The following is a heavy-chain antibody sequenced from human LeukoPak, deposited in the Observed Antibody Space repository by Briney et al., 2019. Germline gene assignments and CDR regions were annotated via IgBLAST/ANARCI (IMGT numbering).Heavy chain of an antibody. CDR3: ARDLEPAAIRTPNWFDP. J-gene: IGHJ5*02. V-gene: IGHV1-69*04. CDR2: IIPILGIA. CDR1: GGTFSSYT. D-gene: IGHD2-2*02. Sequence: GASVKVPCKASGGTFSSYTISWVRQAPGQGLEWMGRIIPILGIANYAQKFQGRVTITADKSTSTAYMELSSLRSEDTAVYYCARDLEPAAIRTPNWFDPWGQGTLVTVSS.